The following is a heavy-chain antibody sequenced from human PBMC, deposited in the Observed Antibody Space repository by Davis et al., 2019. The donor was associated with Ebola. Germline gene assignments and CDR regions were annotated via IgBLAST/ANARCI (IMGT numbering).Heavy chain of an antibody. CDR3: AKGKGYCSDISCYSYDAFEN. D-gene: IGHD2-2*01. V-gene: IGHV3-23*01. CDR2: IISSGGNS. Sequence: PGGSLRLSCAVSGFTLRNYVMSWVRQAPGKGLEWVSSIISSGGNSYYADSVKGWFSTDRDNSKHRVYLQMNSLRAEDTAVYFCAKGKGYCSDISCYSYDAFENWGQGTLVTVSS. CDR1: GFTLRNYV. J-gene: IGHJ3*02.